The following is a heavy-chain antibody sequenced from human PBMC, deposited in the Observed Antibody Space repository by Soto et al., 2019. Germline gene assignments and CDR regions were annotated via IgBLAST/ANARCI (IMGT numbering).Heavy chain of an antibody. J-gene: IGHJ6*02. CDR1: GFTFSSYA. Sequence: GGSLRLSCAASGFTFSSYAMHWVRQAPGKGLEWVAVISYDGSNKYYADSVKGRFTISRDNSKNTLYLQMNSLRAEDTAVYYCARDLGFYGDYGAVVVNYYYGMDVWGQGTTVTVSS. CDR2: ISYDGSNK. D-gene: IGHD4-17*01. V-gene: IGHV3-30-3*01. CDR3: ARDLGFYGDYGAVVVNYYYGMDV.